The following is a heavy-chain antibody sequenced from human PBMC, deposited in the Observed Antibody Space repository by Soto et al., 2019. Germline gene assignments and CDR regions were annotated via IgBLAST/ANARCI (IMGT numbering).Heavy chain of an antibody. D-gene: IGHD6-19*01. J-gene: IGHJ5*02. CDR2: INAGNGNT. Sequence: GASVKVSCKASGYTFTSYAMHWVRQAPGQRLEWMGWINAGNGNTKYSQKFQGRVTITRDTSASTAYMELSSLRSEDTAVYYCARGAHSSGWLTWFDPWGQGTLVTVYS. CDR3: ARGAHSSGWLTWFDP. V-gene: IGHV1-3*01. CDR1: GYTFTSYA.